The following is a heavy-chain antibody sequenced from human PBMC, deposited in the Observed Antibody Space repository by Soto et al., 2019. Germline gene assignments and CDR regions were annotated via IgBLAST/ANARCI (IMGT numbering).Heavy chain of an antibody. D-gene: IGHD3-16*01. V-gene: IGHV3-30*01. Sequence: GGSLRLSCVASGFTFADYAMHWVRRIPGKGLEWVAVISYSGDRQYYAESVKGRFTISRDNSKKTLYLQMFSLTSEDSAVFYCARTPAVMITDRYNWFDSWGPGTQVTVSS. CDR3: ARTPAVMITDRYNWFDS. CDR2: ISYSGDRQ. CDR1: GFTFADYA. J-gene: IGHJ5*01.